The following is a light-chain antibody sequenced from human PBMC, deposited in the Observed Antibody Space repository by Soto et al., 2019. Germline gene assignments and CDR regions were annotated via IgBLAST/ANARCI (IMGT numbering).Light chain of an antibody. CDR2: EVS. Sequence: QSVLTQPASVSGSPGQSITISCTGTSXDVGGYNYVSWYQQHPGKAPKLMIYEVSNRPSGVSNRFSGPKSGNTASLTISGLQAEDEADYYCSSYTSSSTLVFGTGTKVTVL. J-gene: IGLJ1*01. CDR1: SXDVGGYNY. V-gene: IGLV2-14*01. CDR3: SSYTSSSTLV.